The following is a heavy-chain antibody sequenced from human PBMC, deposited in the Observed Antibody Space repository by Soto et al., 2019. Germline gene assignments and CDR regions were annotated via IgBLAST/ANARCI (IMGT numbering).Heavy chain of an antibody. J-gene: IGHJ6*02. Sequence: HVQLQESGPGLVKPSETLSLSCTVSGGSISSYHWSWIRQTPGKGLEWFGYVHYSWGSNYKPSLKSRVVISLDPSKSQFSLKLTSVTASDTAVYYCARQGFGALHGLVDGWGQGTTVTVSS. CDR1: GGSISSYH. D-gene: IGHD3-10*01. CDR3: ARQGFGALHGLVDG. V-gene: IGHV4-59*08. CDR2: VHYSWGS.